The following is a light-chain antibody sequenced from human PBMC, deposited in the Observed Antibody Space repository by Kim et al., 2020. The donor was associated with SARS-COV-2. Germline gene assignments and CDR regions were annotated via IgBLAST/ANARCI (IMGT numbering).Light chain of an antibody. CDR2: VNSDGSH. J-gene: IGLJ2*01. CDR1: SGHSSYA. Sequence: SVKLTCALSSGHSSYAIAWHQQQPEKGPRYLMKVNSDGSHSKGDGIPDRFSGSSSGAERFLTISSLQSEDEADYYCQTWGTGIVVFGGGTQLTVL. V-gene: IGLV4-69*01. CDR3: QTWGTGIVV.